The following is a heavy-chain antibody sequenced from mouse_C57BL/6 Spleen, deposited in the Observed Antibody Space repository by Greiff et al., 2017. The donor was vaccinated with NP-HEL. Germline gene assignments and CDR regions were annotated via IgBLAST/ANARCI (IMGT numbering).Heavy chain of an antibody. J-gene: IGHJ3*01. V-gene: IGHV1-69*01. CDR2: IDPSDSYT. CDR1: GYTFTSYW. Sequence: VQLQQPGAELVMPGASVKLSCKASGYTFTSYWMHWVKQRPGQGLEWIGEIDPSDSYTNYNQKFKGKSTLTVDKSSSTAYMQLSSLTSEDSAVYYCARTDWEGYWGQGTLVTVSA. CDR3: ARTDWEGY. D-gene: IGHD4-1*01.